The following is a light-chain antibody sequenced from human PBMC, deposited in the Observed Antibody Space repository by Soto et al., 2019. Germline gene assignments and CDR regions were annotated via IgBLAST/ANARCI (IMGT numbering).Light chain of an antibody. Sequence: QSALTQPASVSGSPGQSTISCTGTSSDVDTYKYVSWYQQHPGKAPKLMIYEVSHRPSGVSDRFSGSKSGNTASLTISGLQAEDEADYYCCSYAGSTTRVLFGGGTKVTVL. CDR2: EVS. J-gene: IGLJ2*01. CDR1: SSDVDTYKY. CDR3: CSYAGSTTRVL. V-gene: IGLV2-14*01.